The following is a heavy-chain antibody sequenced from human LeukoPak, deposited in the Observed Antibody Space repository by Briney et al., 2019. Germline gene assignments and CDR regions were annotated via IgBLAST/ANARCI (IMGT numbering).Heavy chain of an antibody. V-gene: IGHV4-38-2*02. D-gene: IGHD3-22*01. CDR3: ARDSYYYDSSGYYRFDY. CDR1: GYSISSGYY. Sequence: SETLSLTCTVSGYSISSGYYWGWIRQPPGKGLEWIGSIYHSGSAYYNPSLKSRVTISVDTSKNQFSLKLSSVTAADTAVYYCARDSYYYDSSGYYRFDYWGQGTLVTVSS. CDR2: IYHSGSA. J-gene: IGHJ4*02.